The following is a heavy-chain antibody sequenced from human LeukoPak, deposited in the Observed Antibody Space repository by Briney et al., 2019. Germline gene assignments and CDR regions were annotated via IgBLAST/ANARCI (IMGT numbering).Heavy chain of an antibody. CDR3: ARGVGYTYYYDSSGYYVDY. D-gene: IGHD3-22*01. J-gene: IGHJ4*02. V-gene: IGHV4-34*01. Sequence: SETLSLTCAVYGGSFSGYYWSWIRQPPGKGLEWIGEINHSGSTNYNPSLKSRVTISVDTSKNQFSLKLSSVTAAGTAVYYCARGVGYTYYYDSSGYYVDYWGQGTLVPVSS. CDR1: GGSFSGYY. CDR2: INHSGST.